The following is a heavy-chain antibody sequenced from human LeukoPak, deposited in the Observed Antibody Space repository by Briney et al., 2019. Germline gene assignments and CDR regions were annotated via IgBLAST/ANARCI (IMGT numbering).Heavy chain of an antibody. Sequence: QTGGSLRLSCAASGFTFSSYSMNWVRQAPGKGLEWVSYISSSGSTIYYADSVKGRFTISRDNAKNSLYLQMNSLRAEDTAVYYCATRYDSSGWVRDAFDIWGQGTMVTVSS. CDR3: ATRYDSSGWVRDAFDI. J-gene: IGHJ3*02. V-gene: IGHV3-48*04. D-gene: IGHD3-22*01. CDR2: ISSSGSTI. CDR1: GFTFSSYS.